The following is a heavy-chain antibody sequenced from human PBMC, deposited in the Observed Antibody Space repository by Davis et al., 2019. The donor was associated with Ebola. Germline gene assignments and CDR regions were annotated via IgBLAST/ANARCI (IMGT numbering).Heavy chain of an antibody. Sequence: ASVKVSCKASGYTFTSYGISWVRQAPGQGLEWMGWISAYNGNTNYAQKFQGRVTITADKSTSTAYMELSSLRSEDTAVYYCAREKNPIVVVPAAKVWFDPWGQGTLVTVSS. J-gene: IGHJ5*02. CDR3: AREKNPIVVVPAAKVWFDP. CDR2: ISAYNGNT. CDR1: GYTFTSYG. D-gene: IGHD2-2*01. V-gene: IGHV1-18*01.